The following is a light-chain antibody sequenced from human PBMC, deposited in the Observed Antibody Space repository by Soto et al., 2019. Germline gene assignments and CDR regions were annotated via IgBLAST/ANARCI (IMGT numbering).Light chain of an antibody. V-gene: IGKV3-20*01. J-gene: IGKJ1*01. CDR2: GAS. CDR3: QQYDSSTKT. CDR1: QSVGTS. Sequence: EILLTQSPDTLSWSPGERATLSCGASQSVGTSLAWYQKKHGQAPRLLIYGASSRATGIPERLSGSGSGTDLTLTISRMEPEDFEVYYCQQYDSSTKTFGHGTKVDI.